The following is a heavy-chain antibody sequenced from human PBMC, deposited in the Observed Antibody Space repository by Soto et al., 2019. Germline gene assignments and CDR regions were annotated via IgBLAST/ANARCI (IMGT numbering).Heavy chain of an antibody. J-gene: IGHJ6*02. D-gene: IGHD3-9*01. V-gene: IGHV1-2*04. CDR1: GYTFTGYY. Sequence: ASVNVSCKSSGYTFTGYYIHWVRQAPGQGLECMGWINPNSGGTNYAQKFQGWVTMTRDTSISTAYMELSRLRSDDTAVYYGARDDILTGYGKDYYYGMDVWGQGTTVTVSS. CDR3: ARDDILTGYGKDYYYGMDV. CDR2: INPNSGGT.